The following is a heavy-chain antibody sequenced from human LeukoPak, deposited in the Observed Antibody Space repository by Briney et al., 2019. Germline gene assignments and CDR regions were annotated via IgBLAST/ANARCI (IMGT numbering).Heavy chain of an antibody. V-gene: IGHV3-66*02. Sequence: PGGSLRLSCAASGFTISSTYMTWVRQAPGKGLEWVSLIYRDDITKHADSVKGRFTISRDTAKNTLYLQMSSLSAEDTAIYYCASEGGVKYCSAGSCSLEHWGQGTLVAVSS. CDR2: IYRDDIT. J-gene: IGHJ1*01. CDR1: GFTISSTY. CDR3: ASEGGVKYCSAGSCSLEH. D-gene: IGHD2-15*01.